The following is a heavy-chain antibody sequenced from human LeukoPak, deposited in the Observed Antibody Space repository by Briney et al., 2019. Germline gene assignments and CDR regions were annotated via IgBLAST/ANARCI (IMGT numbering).Heavy chain of an antibody. CDR2: IIPILGIA. CDR1: GYSFTSYG. V-gene: IGHV1-69*04. J-gene: IGHJ4*02. Sequence: GASVKVSCKASGYSFTSYGISWVRQAPGQGLEWMGRIIPILGIANYAQKFQGRVTITADKSTSTAYMELSSLRSEDTAVYYCASAYYDFWSGYNLDYWGQGTLVTVSS. D-gene: IGHD3-3*01. CDR3: ASAYYDFWSGYNLDY.